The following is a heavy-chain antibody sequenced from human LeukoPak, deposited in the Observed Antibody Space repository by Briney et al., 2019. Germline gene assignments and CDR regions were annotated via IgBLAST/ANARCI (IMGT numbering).Heavy chain of an antibody. D-gene: IGHD1-14*01. CDR3: ARGVEPLAANTLAY. V-gene: IGHV3-53*01. CDR1: GFTVITND. CDR2: LYSDGNT. J-gene: IGHJ4*02. Sequence: PGGSLRLSCAASGFTVITNDMTWVRQAPGKGLEWVSVLYSDGNTKYADFVQGRFTISRDNSKNTLYPEMNSLSPDDTAVYYCARGVEPLAANTLAYWGQGTLVAVSS.